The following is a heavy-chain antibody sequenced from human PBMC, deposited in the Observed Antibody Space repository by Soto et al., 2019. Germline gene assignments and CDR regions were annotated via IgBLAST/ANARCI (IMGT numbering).Heavy chain of an antibody. Sequence: SETLSLTRAVYGGSFSNYYWRWIRQPPGKGLEWIGEINQGGSTTYNPSLKSRVTMSLDTSKNQYFLKLNSVTAADTAVYYCAPVRNFDKLFSLWGQGTPVTVSS. CDR3: APVRNFDKLFSL. V-gene: IGHV4-34*01. D-gene: IGHD3-9*01. J-gene: IGHJ4*02. CDR2: INQGGST. CDR1: GGSFSNYY.